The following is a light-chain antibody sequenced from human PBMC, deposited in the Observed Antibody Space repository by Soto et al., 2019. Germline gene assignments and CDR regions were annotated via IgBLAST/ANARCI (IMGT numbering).Light chain of an antibody. CDR3: CSFAGSYIFL. CDR1: SSDVGGYNF. V-gene: IGLV2-11*01. J-gene: IGLJ2*01. Sequence: QSALTQPHSVSGSPGQSVTISCTGTSSDVGGYNFVSWYQLHPGEAPKLMIYDVNRRPSGVPDRFSGSKSDNTASLTISGLQAEDEADYFCCSFAGSYIFLFGRGTKVTVL. CDR2: DVN.